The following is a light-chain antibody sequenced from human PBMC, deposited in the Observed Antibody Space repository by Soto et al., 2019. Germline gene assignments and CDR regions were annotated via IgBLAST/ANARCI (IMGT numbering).Light chain of an antibody. V-gene: IGLV2-14*01. CDR2: EVS. CDR3: SSYTTTTRL. Sequence: QSALTQPASVSGSPGQSITISCTGTSSDIGSNNYASWFQQRPGKVPTLIIYEVSNRPSGVSTHFSGSKSGNTASLTISGLLPEDEAEYYCSSYTTTTRLFGGGTKLTVL. J-gene: IGLJ3*02. CDR1: SSDIGSNNY.